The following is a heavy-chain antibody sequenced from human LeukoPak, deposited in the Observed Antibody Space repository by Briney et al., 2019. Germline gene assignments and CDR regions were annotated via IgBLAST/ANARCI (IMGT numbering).Heavy chain of an antibody. CDR1: GGSISSSSYY. V-gene: IGHV4-39*07. J-gene: IGHJ4*02. CDR3: ARVLHTAGLVAGDDY. D-gene: IGHD6-19*01. CDR2: IYYSGST. Sequence: SETLSLTCTVSGGSISSSSYYWGWIRQPPGKGLERIGSIYYSGSTYYNPSLKSRVTISVDTSKNQFSLKLSSVAAADTAVYYCARVLHTAGLVAGDDYWGQGTLVTVSS.